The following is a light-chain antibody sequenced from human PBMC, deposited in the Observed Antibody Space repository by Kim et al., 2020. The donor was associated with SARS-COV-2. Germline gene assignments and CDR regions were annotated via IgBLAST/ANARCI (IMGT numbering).Light chain of an antibody. V-gene: IGKV1-12*01. CDR3: QQAKSFPWT. Sequence: AFGGDRVTISCRASQDVSNWLGWYQQKAGEAPTLLISSVSSLQSGVPSRFSGSGSGTDFTLTITSLQSEDSATYFCQQAKSFPWTFGQGTKVDIK. CDR1: QDVSNW. CDR2: SVS. J-gene: IGKJ1*01.